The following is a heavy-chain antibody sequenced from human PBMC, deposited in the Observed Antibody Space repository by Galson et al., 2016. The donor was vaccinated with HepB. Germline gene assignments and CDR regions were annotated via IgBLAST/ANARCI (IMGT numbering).Heavy chain of an antibody. Sequence: SLRLSCAASGFTFYTFTMHWVRQSPGKGPECVAAISFDGSNRHYADSVRGRFTFSRDNPRNTLYLQMDSLTTEDTAVYYCARGEIGTTLDWGQGALVTVSS. J-gene: IGHJ4*02. D-gene: IGHD4-23*01. CDR2: ISFDGSNR. CDR3: ARGEIGTTLD. CDR1: GFTFYTFT. V-gene: IGHV3-30-3*01.